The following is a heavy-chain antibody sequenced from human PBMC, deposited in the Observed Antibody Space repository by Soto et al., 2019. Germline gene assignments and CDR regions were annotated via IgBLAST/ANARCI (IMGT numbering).Heavy chain of an antibody. CDR2: IYDSGKMY. D-gene: IGHD3-10*01. V-gene: IGHV4-31*03. Sequence: SATLSLTCTVSGGSITSGGHYWGWIRQYPGKCMEWIGHIYDSGKMYFYNPSLKSRVTISADTSRNQFSLSLSSLTAADTAVYACQRVDHRVYFSGLTEFWGQGILVTVSS. CDR1: GGSITSGGHY. CDR3: QRVDHRVYFSGLTEF. J-gene: IGHJ4*02.